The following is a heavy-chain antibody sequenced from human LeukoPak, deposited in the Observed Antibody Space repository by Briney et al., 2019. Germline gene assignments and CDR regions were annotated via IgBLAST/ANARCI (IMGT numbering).Heavy chain of an antibody. V-gene: IGHV3-30*18. Sequence: GSPRLSCAASGFTFSSYGMHWVRQAPGKGLEWVAVISYDGSNKYYADSVKGRFTISRDNSKNTLYLQMNSLRAEDTAVYYCAKEVRPYAFDIWGQGTMVTVSS. CDR1: GFTFSSYG. CDR2: ISYDGSNK. D-gene: IGHD4-11*01. CDR3: AKEVRPYAFDI. J-gene: IGHJ3*02.